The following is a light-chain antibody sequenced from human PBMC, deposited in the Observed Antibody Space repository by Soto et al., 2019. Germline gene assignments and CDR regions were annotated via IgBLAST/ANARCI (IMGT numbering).Light chain of an antibody. CDR1: SSDVGGYKY. CDR2: EVS. V-gene: IGLV2-14*01. Sequence: SALTQPASVSGSPGQSITISCTGTSSDVGGYKYVSWYQQHPGKAPKLMIYEVSNRPSGVSNRFSGSKSGNTASLTISGLQAEDEADYYCSSYTSSTVYVFGPGTKLTVL. J-gene: IGLJ1*01. CDR3: SSYTSSTVYV.